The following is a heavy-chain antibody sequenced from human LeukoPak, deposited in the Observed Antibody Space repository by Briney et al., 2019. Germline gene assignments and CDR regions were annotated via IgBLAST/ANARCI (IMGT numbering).Heavy chain of an antibody. CDR1: GYTFTDYY. D-gene: IGHD4-17*01. Sequence: GASVKVSCKASGYTFTDYYMHWVRQAPGQGLEWMGWINPNSGGTNYAQKFQGRVTMTRDTSISTAYMELSRLRSDDTAVYYCARFDYGDYEALLDYWGQGTLVTVSS. CDR3: ARFDYGDYEALLDY. CDR2: INPNSGGT. J-gene: IGHJ4*02. V-gene: IGHV1-2*02.